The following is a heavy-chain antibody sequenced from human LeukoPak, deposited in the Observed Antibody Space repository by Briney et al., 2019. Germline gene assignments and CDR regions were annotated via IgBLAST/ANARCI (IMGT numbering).Heavy chain of an antibody. J-gene: IGHJ5*02. CDR2: ITWNSGII. CDR1: GFSFDEFA. V-gene: IGHV3-9*01. D-gene: IGHD3-22*01. CDR3: TKDQVPYSSLGVNWFDP. Sequence: GGSLRLSCAGSGFSFDEFAMHWVRQALGKGLEWVASITWNSGIITYADSVKGRFTISRDNAKNSVYLQMNSLRLEDTAFYSCTKDQVPYSSLGVNWFDPWGQGTLVTVSS.